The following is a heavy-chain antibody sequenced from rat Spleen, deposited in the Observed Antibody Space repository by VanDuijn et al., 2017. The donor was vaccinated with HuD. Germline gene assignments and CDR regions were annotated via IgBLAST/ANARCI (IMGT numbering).Heavy chain of an antibody. V-gene: IGHV5-7*01. D-gene: IGHD1-6*01. CDR3: ARAGVYYGLLLGWFAY. CDR1: GFTFSGFA. J-gene: IGHJ3*01. Sequence: EVQLVESGGGLVQPGRSLKLSCAASGFTFSGFAMAWVRQAPKKGLEWVATITSGGSNTYYPDSVKGRFTISRDNAKSTLYLQMDSLRSEDTATYYCARAGVYYGLLLGWFAYWGQGALVTVSS. CDR2: ITSGGSNT.